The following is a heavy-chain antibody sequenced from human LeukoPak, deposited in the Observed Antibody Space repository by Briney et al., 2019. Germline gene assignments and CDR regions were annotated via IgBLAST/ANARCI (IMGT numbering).Heavy chain of an antibody. D-gene: IGHD6-19*01. J-gene: IGHJ4*02. CDR1: GDSINGHY. Sequence: SETLSLTCTISGDSINGHYWSWIRQPPGKRLEWIGDIHYKGSTNYNLSLKSRVTISVDTSKNHLSLNLTSVLAADTAIYYCARSDTGWNYCDYWGQGSVVTVSS. V-gene: IGHV4-59*08. CDR3: ARSDTGWNYCDY. CDR2: IHYKGST.